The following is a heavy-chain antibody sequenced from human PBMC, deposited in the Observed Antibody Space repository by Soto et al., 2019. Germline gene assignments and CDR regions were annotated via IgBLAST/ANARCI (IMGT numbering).Heavy chain of an antibody. CDR3: ARGDCSGGSCFPYYGMDV. V-gene: IGHV1-3*01. Sequence: QVQLVQSGAEVKEPGASVKVSCKASGYTFTSYAMHWVRQAPGQRLEWMGWINAGNGNTKYSQKFQGRVTITRDTSASTAYMELSSLRSEDTAVYYCARGDCSGGSCFPYYGMDVWGQGTTVTVSS. CDR1: GYTFTSYA. J-gene: IGHJ6*02. CDR2: INAGNGNT. D-gene: IGHD2-15*01.